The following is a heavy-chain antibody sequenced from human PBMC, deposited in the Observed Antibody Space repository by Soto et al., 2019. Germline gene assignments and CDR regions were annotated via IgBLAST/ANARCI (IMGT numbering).Heavy chain of an antibody. CDR1: GGTFSSYA. CDR2: IIPIFGTA. Sequence: SVKVSCKASGGTFSSYAISWVRQAPGQGLEWMGGIIPIFGTANYAQKFQGRVTITADKSTSTAYMELSSLRSEDTAVYYCAGANVLRFLEWFSPPTCYYYGMDVWGQGTTVTVSS. D-gene: IGHD3-3*01. J-gene: IGHJ6*02. V-gene: IGHV1-69*06. CDR3: AGANVLRFLEWFSPPTCYYYGMDV.